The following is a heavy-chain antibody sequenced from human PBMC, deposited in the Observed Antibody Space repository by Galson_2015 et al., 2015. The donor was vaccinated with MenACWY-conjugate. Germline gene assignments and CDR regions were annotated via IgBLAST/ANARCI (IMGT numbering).Heavy chain of an antibody. V-gene: IGHV3-7*03. CDR2: IKQDGSEK. Sequence: SLGLSCAASGFTFSSYWMSWVRQAPGKGLEWVANIKQDGSEKYYVDSVKGRFTISRDNAKNSLYLQMNSLRAEDTAVYYCARDPPLDQFDYWGQGTLVTVSS. CDR3: ARDPPLDQFDY. CDR1: GFTFSSYW. J-gene: IGHJ4*02.